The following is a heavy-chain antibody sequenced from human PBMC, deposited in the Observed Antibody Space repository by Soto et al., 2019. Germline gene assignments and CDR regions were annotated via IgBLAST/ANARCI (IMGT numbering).Heavy chain of an antibody. V-gene: IGHV4-59*01. J-gene: IGHJ5*02. CDR1: GGSISSYY. CDR3: ARGYNWKGGNWFDP. Sequence: QVQLQESGPGLVKPSETLSLTCTVSGGSISSYYWSWIRQPPGKGLEWIGYIYYSGSTNYNPSLQRRVTISVDTSKNQFSLKLSSVTAADTAVYYCARGYNWKGGNWFDPWGQGTLVTVSS. CDR2: IYYSGST. D-gene: IGHD1-1*01.